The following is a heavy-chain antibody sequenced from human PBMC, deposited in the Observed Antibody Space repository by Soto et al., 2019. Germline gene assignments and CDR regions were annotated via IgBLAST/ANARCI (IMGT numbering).Heavy chain of an antibody. Sequence: EVQLVESGGGLVKPGGSLRLSCAASGFTFTNAWMNWVRQAAGKGLEWIGRIKSKTDGGTTDYAAPVKGRFTISRDDSESTLYLQIHSLKTEDTAVYYSTTDQYGSGVSTDFDKWGQGTLVTVSS. J-gene: IGHJ4*02. CDR1: GFTFTNAW. CDR2: IKSKTDGGTT. V-gene: IGHV3-15*07. CDR3: TTDQYGSGVSTDFDK. D-gene: IGHD3-10*01.